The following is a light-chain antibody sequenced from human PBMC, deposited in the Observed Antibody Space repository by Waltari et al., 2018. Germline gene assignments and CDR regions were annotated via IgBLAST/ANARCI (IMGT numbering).Light chain of an antibody. Sequence: QSALTQPPSASGSPGQSVTISCTGSSSDVGGYNSVSWYQQHPGKAPKLMIYEVSKRPSGVPDRFSASKSGNTASLTVSGLQAEDEADYYCSSYADSNNYVFGTGTKLTVL. CDR2: EVS. CDR3: SSYADSNNYV. V-gene: IGLV2-8*01. J-gene: IGLJ1*01. CDR1: SSDVGGYNS.